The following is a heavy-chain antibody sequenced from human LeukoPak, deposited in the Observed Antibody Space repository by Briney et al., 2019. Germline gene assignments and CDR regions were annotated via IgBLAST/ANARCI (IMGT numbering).Heavy chain of an antibody. CDR2: IKQDGSEK. J-gene: IGHJ6*04. CDR1: GFTFSSYW. D-gene: IGHD3-9*01. CDR3: ARSSRYFDWVPFYGMDV. Sequence: GGSLRLSCAASGFTFSSYWMSWVRQAPGKGLEWVANIKQDGSEKYYVDSVKGRFTISRDNAKNPLYLQMNSLRAEDTAVYYCARSSRYFDWVPFYGMDVWGKGTTVTVSS. V-gene: IGHV3-7*03.